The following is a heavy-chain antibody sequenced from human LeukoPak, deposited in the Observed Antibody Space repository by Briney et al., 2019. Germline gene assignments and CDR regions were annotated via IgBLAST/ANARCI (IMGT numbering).Heavy chain of an antibody. J-gene: IGHJ4*02. CDR1: SGFA. Sequence: GGSLRLSCAAFSGFAMSWVRQAPGRGLEWVSYISTSGSAIYYADSVKGRFTISRDNAKNSLYLYMNSLRAEDTAVYYCAKLERPLWCDYWGQGTLVTVSS. CDR3: AKLERPLWCDY. D-gene: IGHD1-1*01. CDR2: ISTSGSAI. V-gene: IGHV3-48*04.